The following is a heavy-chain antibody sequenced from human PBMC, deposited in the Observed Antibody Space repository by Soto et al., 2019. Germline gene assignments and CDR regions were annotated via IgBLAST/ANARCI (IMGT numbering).Heavy chain of an antibody. D-gene: IGHD3-22*01. CDR1: GFTFDDYA. V-gene: IGHV3-9*01. CDR3: AKDIGLPSGYLPGFDAFDI. CDR2: ISWNSGSI. Sequence: PGGSLRLSCAASGFTFDDYAMHWVRQAPGKGLEWVSGISWNSGSIGYADSVKGRFTISRDNAKNSLYLQMNSLRAEDTALYYCAKDIGLPSGYLPGFDAFDIWGQGTMVTVSS. J-gene: IGHJ3*02.